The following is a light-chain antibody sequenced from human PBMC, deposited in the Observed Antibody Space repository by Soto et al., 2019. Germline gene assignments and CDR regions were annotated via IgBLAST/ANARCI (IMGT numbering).Light chain of an antibody. CDR3: QQYNKWPLFT. V-gene: IGKV3-15*01. J-gene: IGKJ3*01. Sequence: EVVMTQSPATLSVSPGERATLSCRASQSVSSNFAWYQLRPGQAPRLLIYGASTMATGIPARFSGSGSGTEFTLTISSLQSEDFALYYCQQYNKWPLFTFGPGTRVDIK. CDR1: QSVSSN. CDR2: GAS.